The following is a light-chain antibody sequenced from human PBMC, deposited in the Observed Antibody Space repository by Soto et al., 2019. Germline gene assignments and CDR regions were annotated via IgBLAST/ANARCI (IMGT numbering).Light chain of an antibody. Sequence: ALTQPASVSGSPGQSITISCTGTSSDVGYYNYVSWYQQHPGKAPKLMIYDVSNRPSGVSNRFSGSKSGNTASLTISGLQSEDEADYYCSSYTSSGTYVFGTGTKVTVL. J-gene: IGLJ1*01. CDR1: SSDVGYYNY. CDR2: DVS. V-gene: IGLV2-14*03. CDR3: SSYTSSGTYV.